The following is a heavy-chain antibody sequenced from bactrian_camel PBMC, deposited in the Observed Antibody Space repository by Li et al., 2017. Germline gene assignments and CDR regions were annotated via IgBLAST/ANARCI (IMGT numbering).Heavy chain of an antibody. J-gene: IGHJ6*01. D-gene: IGHD6*01. Sequence: HVQLVESGGGSVQAGVSLRLSCAASGSFRGSICMAWFRQAPGKEREGVVVITAEGKTSYADSVEGRFTVSKDNAKNTLYLQMNSLQPEDSGMYYCAAETLSRCVSNWYMLSRSDLFRYWGQGTQVTVS. CDR3: AAETLSRCVSNWYMLSRSDLFRY. V-gene: IGHV3S53*01. CDR2: ITAEGKT. CDR1: GSFRGSIC.